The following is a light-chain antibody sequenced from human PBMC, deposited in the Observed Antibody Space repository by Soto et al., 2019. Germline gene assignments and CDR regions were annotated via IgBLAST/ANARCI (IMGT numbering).Light chain of an antibody. CDR3: SSYTSGSTVV. CDR2: DVS. V-gene: IGLV2-14*01. J-gene: IGLJ2*01. Sequence: QSALTQPASVSGSPGQSITISCTGTSRDVGAYNFVSWYQQHPGKVPKLMIYDVSYRPSGVSNRFSGSKSGNTASLTISGLQAEDEADYYCSSYTSGSTVVFGGVTKLTVL. CDR1: SRDVGAYNF.